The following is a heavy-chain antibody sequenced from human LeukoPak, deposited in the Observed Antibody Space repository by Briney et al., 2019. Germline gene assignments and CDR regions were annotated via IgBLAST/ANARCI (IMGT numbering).Heavy chain of an antibody. Sequence: PGGSLRLSCAASGFTFSNYPMNWVRQAPGKGLEWVSAITTDGSRTYNADSVKGRFTISRDNPKNTLYLQMNSLRAEDTAEYYCAKGNTVTPDYWGQGTLVTVSS. V-gene: IGHV3-23*01. D-gene: IGHD4-17*01. CDR2: ITTDGSRT. CDR1: GFTFSNYP. CDR3: AKGNTVTPDY. J-gene: IGHJ4*02.